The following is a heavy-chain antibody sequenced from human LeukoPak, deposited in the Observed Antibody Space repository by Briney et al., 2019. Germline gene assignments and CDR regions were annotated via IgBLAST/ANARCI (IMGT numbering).Heavy chain of an antibody. CDR2: ITNNGGAM. Sequence: GGSLRLSCAASGFTFSDYYMGWIRQAPGKGLEWISYITNNGGAMFYADSLKGRLTIFRDNAKKSLYLQMNSLGPDDTALYYCARALADSRGYYLGFDYWGQGTPVTVSS. CDR3: ARALADSRGYYLGFDY. D-gene: IGHD3-22*01. CDR1: GFTFSDYY. J-gene: IGHJ4*02. V-gene: IGHV3-11*04.